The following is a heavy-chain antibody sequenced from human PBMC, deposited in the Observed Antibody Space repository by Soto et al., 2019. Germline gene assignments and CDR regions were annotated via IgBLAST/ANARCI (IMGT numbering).Heavy chain of an antibody. D-gene: IGHD6-6*01. CDR1: GFTFSSYS. Sequence: GGSLRLSCAASGFTFSSYSMNWVRQAPGKGLEWVSYISSSSSTIYYADSVKGRFTISRDNAKNSLYLQMNSLRAEDTAVYYCARVLGSSSTFDYYYYYMDVWGKGTTVTVSS. CDR3: ARVLGSSSTFDYYYYYMDV. J-gene: IGHJ6*03. V-gene: IGHV3-48*01. CDR2: ISSSSSTI.